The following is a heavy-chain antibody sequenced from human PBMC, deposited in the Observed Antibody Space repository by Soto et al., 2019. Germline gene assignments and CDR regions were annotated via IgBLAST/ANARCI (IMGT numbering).Heavy chain of an antibody. CDR3: AKDVYYYDSSGYYGNDY. Sequence: QVQLVESGGGVVQPGRSLRLSCAASGFTFSSYGMHWVRQAPGKGLEWVAVISYDGSNKYYADSVKGRFTISRDNSKNTRYLQMNSLRAEDTAVYYCAKDVYYYDSSGYYGNDYWGQGTLVTVSS. J-gene: IGHJ4*02. CDR1: GFTFSSYG. CDR2: ISYDGSNK. V-gene: IGHV3-30*18. D-gene: IGHD3-22*01.